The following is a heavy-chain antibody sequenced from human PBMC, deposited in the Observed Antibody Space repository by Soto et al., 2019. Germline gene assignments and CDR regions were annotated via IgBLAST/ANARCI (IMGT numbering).Heavy chain of an antibody. CDR1: GYTFTSYA. D-gene: IGHD3-3*01. CDR3: AGPNYDFWSGPLGGDYYGMDV. J-gene: IGHJ6*02. V-gene: IGHV1-3*01. CDR2: INAGNGNT. Sequence: ASVKVSCKASGYTFTSYAMHWVRQAPGQRLEWMGWINAGNGNTKYSQKFQGRVTITRDTSASTAYMELSSLRSEDTAVYYCAGPNYDFWSGPLGGDYYGMDVWGQGTTVTVSS.